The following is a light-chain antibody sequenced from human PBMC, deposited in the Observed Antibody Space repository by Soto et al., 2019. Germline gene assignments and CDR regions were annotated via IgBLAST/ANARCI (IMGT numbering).Light chain of an antibody. J-gene: IGLJ1*01. CDR3: SSYTSSSHYV. CDR2: DVS. Sequence: QSALTQPASGSGSPGQSITISCTGTSSDVGGYNYVSWYQQHPGKAPKLMIYDVSNRPSGVSNRFSGSKSGNTASLTISGLQAEDEADYYCSSYTSSSHYVFGTGTKVTVL. V-gene: IGLV2-14*01. CDR1: SSDVGGYNY.